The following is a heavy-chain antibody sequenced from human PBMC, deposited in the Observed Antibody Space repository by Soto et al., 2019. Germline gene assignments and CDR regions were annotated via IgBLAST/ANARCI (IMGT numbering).Heavy chain of an antibody. J-gene: IGHJ6*01. CDR1: GFTFGIHA. CDR2: ISGSGGST. CDR3: GKGSAATNYFYYATDV. Sequence: GSLRLSCAASGFTFGIHAMSWVRQAPGKGLEWVSFISGSGGSTYYADSVKGRFTISRDNSKKTLYLQMNSLRGEDTAVYYCGKGSAATNYFYYATDVWGQGTTVTVSS. D-gene: IGHD2-15*01. V-gene: IGHV3-23*01.